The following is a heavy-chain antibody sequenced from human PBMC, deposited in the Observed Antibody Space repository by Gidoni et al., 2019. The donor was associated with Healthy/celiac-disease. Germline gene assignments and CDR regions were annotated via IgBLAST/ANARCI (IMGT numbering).Heavy chain of an antibody. CDR1: GFTFSSYA. CDR2: ISYDGSNK. CDR3: ARDLGSGPPSSYYFDY. V-gene: IGHV3-30-3*01. D-gene: IGHD7-27*01. Sequence: QVQLVESGGGVVQPGRSLRLSCAASGFTFSSYAMHWVRQAPGKGLEWVAVISYDGSNKYYADSVKGRFTISRDNSKNTLYLQMNSLRAEDTAVYYCARDLGSGPPSSYYFDYWGQGTLVTVSS. J-gene: IGHJ4*02.